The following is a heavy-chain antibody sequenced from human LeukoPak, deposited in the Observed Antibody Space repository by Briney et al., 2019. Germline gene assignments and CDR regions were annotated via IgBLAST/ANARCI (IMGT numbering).Heavy chain of an antibody. V-gene: IGHV4-59*01. CDR3: ARSLGHFDY. J-gene: IGHJ4*02. Sequence: SGTLSLTCTVSGGSISSYYWSWIRQPPGKGLEWIGYIYYSGSTNYNPSLKSRVTISVDTSKNQFSLKLSSVTAADTAVYYCARSLGHFDYWGQGTLVTVSS. CDR1: GGSISSYY. CDR2: IYYSGST.